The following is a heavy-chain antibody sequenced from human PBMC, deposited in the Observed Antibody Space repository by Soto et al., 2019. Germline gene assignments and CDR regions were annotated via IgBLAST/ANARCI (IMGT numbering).Heavy chain of an antibody. J-gene: IGHJ5*02. D-gene: IGHD4-17*01. CDR1: DSTFTGYT. CDR2: ISSLNGNT. Sequence: QVHLVQSETEVKEPGASGTVSCKTSDSTFTGYTINWVRQAPGQGLEWLGWISSLNGNTNYARKYQGRLTVTTNTSATTAYMELRSLRSDDTAVYFCARGTVTSGRWFGPWGQGTLVTVSS. CDR3: ARGTVTSGRWFGP. V-gene: IGHV1-18*04.